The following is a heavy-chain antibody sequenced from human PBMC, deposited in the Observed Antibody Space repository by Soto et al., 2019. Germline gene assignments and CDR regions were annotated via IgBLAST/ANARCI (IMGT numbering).Heavy chain of an antibody. J-gene: IGHJ6*03. CDR2: IKQDGSEK. Sequence: GGSLRLSCAASGFTFSSYWMSWVRQAPGKGLEWVANIKQDGSEKYYVDSVKGRFTISRDNAKNSLYLQMNSLRDEDTAVYYCARCYDILTGYYYYMDVWGKGTTVTVSS. CDR1: GFTFSSYW. CDR3: ARCYDILTGYYYYMDV. V-gene: IGHV3-7*01. D-gene: IGHD3-9*01.